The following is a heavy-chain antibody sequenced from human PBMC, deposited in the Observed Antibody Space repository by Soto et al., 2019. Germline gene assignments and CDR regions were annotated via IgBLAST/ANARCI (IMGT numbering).Heavy chain of an antibody. D-gene: IGHD3-10*01. J-gene: IGHJ6*02. CDR2: IWYDGSDK. V-gene: IGHV3-33*01. CDR3: ARASYPYASGGENGMDV. CDR1: GFTFSSFG. Sequence: GGSLRLSCVASGFTFSSFGMHWVRQAPGKGLEWVSVIWYDGSDKYYVDSVKGRFTVSRDNSKNTLYLQMNSLRAEDTAVYYCARASYPYASGGENGMDVWGQGTTVTVSS.